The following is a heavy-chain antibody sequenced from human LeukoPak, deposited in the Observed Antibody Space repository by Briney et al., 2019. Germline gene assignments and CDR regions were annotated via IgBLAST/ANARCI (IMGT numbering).Heavy chain of an antibody. V-gene: IGHV4-34*01. J-gene: IGHJ4*02. Sequence: PSETLSLTCAVYGGSFSGYYWSWIRQPPGKGLEWIGEINHSGSTNYNPSLKSRVTISVDTSKNQFSLKLSSVTAADTAVYYCARDSSRGGPTDYWGQGTLVTVSS. CDR1: GGSFSGYY. D-gene: IGHD2-15*01. CDR2: INHSGST. CDR3: ARDSSRGGPTDY.